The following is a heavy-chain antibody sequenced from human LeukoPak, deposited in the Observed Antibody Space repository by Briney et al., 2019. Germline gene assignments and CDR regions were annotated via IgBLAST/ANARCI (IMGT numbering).Heavy chain of an antibody. D-gene: IGHD6-13*01. Sequence: ASVKVSCKASGYTFTSYYMHWVRQAPGQGLEWMGIINPSGGSTGYAQNFQGRATVTRDTSTSTVYMELSSLRSEDTAVYYCARDNDEAAPGMWGFQHWGQGTLVTVSS. V-gene: IGHV1-46*01. CDR1: GYTFTSYY. J-gene: IGHJ1*01. CDR2: INPSGGST. CDR3: ARDNDEAAPGMWGFQH.